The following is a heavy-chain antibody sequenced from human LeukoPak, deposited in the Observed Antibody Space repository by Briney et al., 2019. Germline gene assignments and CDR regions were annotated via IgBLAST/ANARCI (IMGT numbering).Heavy chain of an antibody. J-gene: IGHJ4*02. CDR3: ARSDSSGFDDDY. Sequence: SVKVSCKASGGTFSSYAISWVRQAPGQGLEWMGGIIPIFGTANYAQKFQGRVTITADESTSTAYMELSSLRSEDTAVYYCARSDSSGFDDDYWGQGTLVTVSS. V-gene: IGHV1-69*13. D-gene: IGHD3-22*01. CDR1: GGTFSSYA. CDR2: IIPIFGTA.